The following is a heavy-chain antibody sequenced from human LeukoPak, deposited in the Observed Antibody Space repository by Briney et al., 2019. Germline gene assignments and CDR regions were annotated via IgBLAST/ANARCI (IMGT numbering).Heavy chain of an antibody. J-gene: IGHJ5*02. CDR2: ISSNGGST. CDR3: VKGSYCSSTSCSKFNWFDP. CDR1: GFTFSSYA. D-gene: IGHD2-2*01. V-gene: IGHV3-64D*06. Sequence: GGSLRLSCSASGFTFSSYAMHWVRQAPGKGLEYVSAISSNGGSTYYADSVKGRFTISRDNSKNTLYLQMSSLRAEDTAVYYCVKGSYCSSTSCSKFNWFDPWGQGTLVTVSS.